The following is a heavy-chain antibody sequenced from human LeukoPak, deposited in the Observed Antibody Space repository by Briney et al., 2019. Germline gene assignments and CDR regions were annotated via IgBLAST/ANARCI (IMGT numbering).Heavy chain of an antibody. CDR2: IIPIFGTA. V-gene: IGHV1-69*13. J-gene: IGHJ4*02. CDR1: GGTFSSYA. Sequence: SVKVSCKASGGTFSSYAISWVRQAPGQGLEWMGGIIPIFGTANYAQKFQGRVTITADESTSTAYMELSSLRSEDTAVYYCARGGKDSSSWYYFDYWGQGTLVTVSS. D-gene: IGHD6-13*01. CDR3: ARGGKDSSSWYYFDY.